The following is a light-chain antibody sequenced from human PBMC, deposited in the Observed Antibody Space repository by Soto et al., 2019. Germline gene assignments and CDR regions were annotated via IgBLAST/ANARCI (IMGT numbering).Light chain of an antibody. CDR3: QQYNSYSRT. Sequence: DIQMTQSPSTLSASVGDRVTITGRASQSISSWLAWYQQKKGKAPKLLIYKASSLESGVPSRFRGSGSGTEFTLTISRLQPDDFETYYCQQYNSYSRTFGQGTKVDIK. CDR2: KAS. J-gene: IGKJ1*01. V-gene: IGKV1-5*03. CDR1: QSISSW.